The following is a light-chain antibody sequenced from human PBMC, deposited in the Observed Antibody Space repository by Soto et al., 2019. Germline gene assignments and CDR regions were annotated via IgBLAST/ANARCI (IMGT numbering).Light chain of an antibody. J-gene: IGKJ4*01. Sequence: IVMNQAAATLSVSPGGRATLSCRASQGISDTLSWYQRKPGQAPRLLIYGASNRATVIPARFSGSGSGTEFTLTISSLPSEDCTIYYCQQYHTWPITFGGGTKVDI. CDR1: QGISDT. CDR2: GAS. CDR3: QQYHTWPIT. V-gene: IGKV3D-15*01.